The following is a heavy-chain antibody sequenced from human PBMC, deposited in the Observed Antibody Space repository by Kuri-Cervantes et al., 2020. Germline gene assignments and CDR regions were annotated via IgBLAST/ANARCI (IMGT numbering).Heavy chain of an antibody. CDR1: GYTFAGHY. V-gene: IGHV1-2*02. Sequence: ASVKVSCKASGYTFAGHYMHWVRQAPGQGLEWMGWTNPNSGGTNYAQKFQGRVTMTRDTSISTAYMELSRLRSDDTAVYYCAGGQRERGSSSWHYYYYGMDVWGQGTTVTVSS. CDR2: TNPNSGGT. J-gene: IGHJ6*02. D-gene: IGHD6-13*01. CDR3: AGGQRERGSSSWHYYYYGMDV.